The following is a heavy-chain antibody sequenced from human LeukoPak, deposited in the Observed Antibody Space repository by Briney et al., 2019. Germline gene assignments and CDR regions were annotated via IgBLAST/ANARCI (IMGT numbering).Heavy chain of an antibody. CDR1: GFTFSSYS. V-gene: IGHV3-21*01. Sequence: GGSLRLSCAASGFTFSSYSMNWVRQAPGKGLEWVSSISSSSSYIYYADSVKGRFTISRDNAKNSLYLQMNSLRAEDTAVYYCARGRGITLFGVVTTTDGYYFDYWGQGPLVTVPP. J-gene: IGHJ4*02. CDR2: ISSSSSYI. D-gene: IGHD3-3*01. CDR3: ARGRGITLFGVVTTTDGYYFDY.